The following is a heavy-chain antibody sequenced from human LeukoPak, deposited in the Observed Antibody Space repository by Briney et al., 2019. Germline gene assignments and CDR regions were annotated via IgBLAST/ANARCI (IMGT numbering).Heavy chain of an antibody. J-gene: IGHJ4*02. V-gene: IGHV1-46*01. CDR2: INPSGGST. CDR3: ARDLYDSSGYYSARLYYFDY. CDR1: GYTFTSYY. Sequence: RASVKVSCKASGYTFTSYYMHWVRQAPGQGLEWMGIINPSGGSTSYAQKFQGRVTMTRDTSTSTVYMELSSLRSEDTAVYYCARDLYDSSGYYSARLYYFDYWGQGTLVTVSS. D-gene: IGHD3-22*01.